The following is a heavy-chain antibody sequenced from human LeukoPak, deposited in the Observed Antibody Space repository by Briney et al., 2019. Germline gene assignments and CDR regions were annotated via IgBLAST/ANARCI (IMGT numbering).Heavy chain of an antibody. CDR1: GGSISSYY. V-gene: IGHV4-59*01. D-gene: IGHD3-22*01. Sequence: SETLSLTCTVSGGSISSYYWSWIRQPPGKGLEWIGYIYYSGSTNYNPSLKSRVTISVDTSKNQFSLKLSSVTAADTAVYYCARVPLGSSGYYFTNWFDPWGQGTLVTVSS. CDR2: IYYSGST. J-gene: IGHJ5*02. CDR3: ARVPLGSSGYYFTNWFDP.